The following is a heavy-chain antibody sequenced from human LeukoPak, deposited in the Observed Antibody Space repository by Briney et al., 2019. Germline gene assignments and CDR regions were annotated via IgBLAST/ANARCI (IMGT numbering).Heavy chain of an antibody. CDR3: AREITYYYGSGSLSRGAFDI. Sequence: KPSETLSLTCTVSGGSISSGSYYWSWIRQPAGKGLEWIGRIYTSGSTNYNPSLKSRVTISVDTSKNQFSLKLSSVTAADTAVYYCAREITYYYGSGSLSRGAFDIWGQGTMVTVSS. D-gene: IGHD3-10*01. J-gene: IGHJ3*02. CDR2: IYTSGST. V-gene: IGHV4-61*02. CDR1: GGSISSGSYY.